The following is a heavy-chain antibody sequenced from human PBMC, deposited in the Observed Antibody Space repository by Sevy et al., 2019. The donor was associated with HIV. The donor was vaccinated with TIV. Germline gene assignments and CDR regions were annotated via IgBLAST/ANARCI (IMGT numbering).Heavy chain of an antibody. Sequence: EGSLRLSCAASGFTFSKYSMSWVHQPPGKELEWVSTLSFGCGEINYADSVKGRFTISRDNSKSSVYLQMNNLRPEDTAVYYCASEGCNKPHDNWGQGTLVTVSS. CDR3: ASEGCNKPHDN. CDR2: LSFGCGEI. CDR1: GFTFSKYS. J-gene: IGHJ4*02. V-gene: IGHV3-23*01. D-gene: IGHD2-8*01.